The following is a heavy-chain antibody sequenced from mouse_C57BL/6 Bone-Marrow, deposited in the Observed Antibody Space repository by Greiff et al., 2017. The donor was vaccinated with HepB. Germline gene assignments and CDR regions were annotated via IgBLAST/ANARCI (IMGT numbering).Heavy chain of an antibody. D-gene: IGHD2-1*01. V-gene: IGHV2-2*01. CDR1: GFSLTSYG. CDR2: IWSGGST. Sequence: VQLVESGPGLVQPSQSLSITCTVSGFSLTSYGVHWVRQSPGKGLEWLGVIWSGGSTDYNAAFISRLSISKDNSKSQVFFKMNSLQADDTAIYYCATFYYGNPYYFDYWGQGTTLTVSS. CDR3: ATFYYGNPYYFDY. J-gene: IGHJ2*01.